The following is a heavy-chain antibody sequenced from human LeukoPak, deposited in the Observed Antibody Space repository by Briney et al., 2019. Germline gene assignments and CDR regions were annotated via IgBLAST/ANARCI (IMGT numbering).Heavy chain of an antibody. D-gene: IGHD3-9*01. CDR1: GFSFSSYA. CDR2: ISGSGDNT. J-gene: IGHJ4*02. Sequence: GGSLRLSCAASGFSFSSYAMSWVRQAPGKGLEWVSTISGSGDNTYYADSVKGRFTISRDYSKNTLYLQTNSLRAEDTAVYYCAKNGQYDILTGAVLDYWGQGTLVTVSS. V-gene: IGHV3-23*01. CDR3: AKNGQYDILTGAVLDY.